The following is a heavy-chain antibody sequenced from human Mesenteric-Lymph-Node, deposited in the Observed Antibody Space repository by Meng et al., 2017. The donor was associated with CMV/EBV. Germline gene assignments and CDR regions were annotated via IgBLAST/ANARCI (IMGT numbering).Heavy chain of an antibody. D-gene: IGHD3-9*01. J-gene: IGHJ4*02. CDR3: ARQYYDILTGRYFDY. CDR2: IYYSGST. CDR1: GGSISSYS. V-gene: IGHV4-59*01. Sequence: TVSGGSISSYSWSWIRQPPGKGLEWIGYIYYSGSTNYNPSLKSRVTISVDTSKNQFSLKLSSVTAADTAVYYCARQYYDILTGRYFDYWGQGTLVTVSS.